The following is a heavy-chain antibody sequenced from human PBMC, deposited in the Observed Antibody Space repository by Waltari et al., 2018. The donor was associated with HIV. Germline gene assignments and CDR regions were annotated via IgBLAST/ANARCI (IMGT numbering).Heavy chain of an antibody. V-gene: IGHV3-23*01. D-gene: IGHD3-22*01. CDR1: GFHFSNYA. CDR2: ISGSGGST. Sequence: EVQLLESGGGLVQPGGSLRLSCAASGFHFSNYAMSWVRQAPGKGLVWVSSISGSGGSTDYADSVKGRFTVSRDNSKDTLFLQMNSLRAEDTALYYCAKEGIIVITDAFDIWGQGTMVIVSS. J-gene: IGHJ3*02. CDR3: AKEGIIVITDAFDI.